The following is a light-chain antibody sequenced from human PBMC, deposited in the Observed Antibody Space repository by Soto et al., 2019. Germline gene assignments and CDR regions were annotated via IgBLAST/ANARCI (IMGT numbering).Light chain of an antibody. J-gene: IGLJ1*01. V-gene: IGLV1-40*01. CDR3: QSYDSSLSGYV. Sequence: QSVLTQPPSVSGAPGQGVTISCTGSSSNIGAGSDVHWYQQLPGTAPKLLIYGNSNRPSGVPDRFSGSKSGTSASLAITGLQAEDEADYYCQSYDSSLSGYVFGTGTKLTVL. CDR2: GNS. CDR1: SSNIGAGSD.